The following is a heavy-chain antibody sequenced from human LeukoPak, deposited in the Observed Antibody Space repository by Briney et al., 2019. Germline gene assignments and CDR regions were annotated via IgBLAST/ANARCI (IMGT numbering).Heavy chain of an antibody. D-gene: IGHD3-16*02. Sequence: ASVKVSCKASGYTFTSYDMNWVRQATGQGLEWMGWMNPNSGNTGYAQKFQGRVTMTRNTSISTAYMELSSLRSEDTAVYYCARRMITFGGVIGNDYWGQGTLVTVSS. CDR1: GYTFTSYD. V-gene: IGHV1-8*01. CDR3: ARRMITFGGVIGNDY. J-gene: IGHJ4*02. CDR2: MNPNSGNT.